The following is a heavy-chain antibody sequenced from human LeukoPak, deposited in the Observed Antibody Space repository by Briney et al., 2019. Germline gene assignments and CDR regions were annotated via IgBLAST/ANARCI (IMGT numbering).Heavy chain of an antibody. V-gene: IGHV4-34*01. CDR2: ITLSGST. J-gene: IGHJ6*03. CDR3: ARVNNIVVVPAALNYYYYMDV. D-gene: IGHD2-2*01. CDR1: GGSFSGYY. Sequence: SGTLSLTCAVYGGSFSGYYWSWIRQPPGKGLEWIGDITLSGSTNYNPSLKRRVTISVDTSKNQFSLKLSSVTAADTAVYYCARVNNIVVVPAALNYYYYMDVWGKGTTVTVSS.